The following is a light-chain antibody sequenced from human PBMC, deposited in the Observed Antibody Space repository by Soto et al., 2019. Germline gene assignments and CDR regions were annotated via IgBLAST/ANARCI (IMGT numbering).Light chain of an antibody. J-gene: IGLJ3*02. CDR1: SNTVSTSYY. CDR3: VLYMGSGIWV. CDR2: STN. Sequence: QDVVTQEPSFSVSPGRTVTLTCGLSSNTVSTSYYPSWYQQTPGQAPRTLIYSTNTRSSGVPDRFSGSILGNKAALTITGAQADDESDYYCVLYMGSGIWVFGGGTQLTVL. V-gene: IGLV8-61*01.